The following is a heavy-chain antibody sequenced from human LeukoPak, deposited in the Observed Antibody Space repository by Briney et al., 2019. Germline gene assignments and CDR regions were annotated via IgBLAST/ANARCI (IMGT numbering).Heavy chain of an antibody. CDR1: GFTFSSYS. V-gene: IGHV3-21*01. CDR3: ARDPRRGWLLLRGYGMDV. Sequence: GGSLRLSCAASGFTFSSYSMNWVRQAPGKGLEWVSSISSSSYIYYADSVKGRFTISRDNAKNSLYLQMNSLRAEDTAVYYCARDPRRGWLLLRGYGMDVWGQGTTVTVSS. D-gene: IGHD3-22*01. CDR2: ISSSSYI. J-gene: IGHJ6*02.